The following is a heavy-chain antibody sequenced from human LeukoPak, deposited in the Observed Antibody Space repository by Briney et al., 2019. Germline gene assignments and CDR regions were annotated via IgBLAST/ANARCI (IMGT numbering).Heavy chain of an antibody. J-gene: IGHJ4*02. V-gene: IGHV3-48*03. Sequence: SGGSLRLSCAASGFTFSSYEMNWVRQAPGKGLEWVSYISSSDSTIYYADFVKGRFTISRDNAKNSLYLQMNSLTAEDTAIYYCARDSGISWYYLDYWAQGTLVTVSS. CDR3: ARDSGISWYYLDY. CDR1: GFTFSSYE. CDR2: ISSSDSTI. D-gene: IGHD6-13*01.